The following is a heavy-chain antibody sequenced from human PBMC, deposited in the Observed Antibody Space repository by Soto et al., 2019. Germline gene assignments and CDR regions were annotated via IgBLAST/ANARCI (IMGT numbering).Heavy chain of an antibody. Sequence: PSGTLFLTFPFPCGSVHRGTFYWILVPEPPGKGLEWIGYIYYSGSTNYNPSLKSRVTISVDTSKNQFSLKLSSVTAADTAVYYCAGLHGYSSSWYVRNWFDPWGQGALVTVSS. D-gene: IGHD6-13*01. CDR1: CGSVHRGTFY. CDR2: IYYSGST. CDR3: AGLHGYSSSWYVRNWFDP. J-gene: IGHJ5*02. V-gene: IGHV4-61*01.